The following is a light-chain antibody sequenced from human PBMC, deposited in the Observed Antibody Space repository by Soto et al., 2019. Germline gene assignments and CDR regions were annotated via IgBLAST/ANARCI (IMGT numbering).Light chain of an antibody. CDR2: EVS. CDR1: SSDVGTYNY. V-gene: IGLV2-14*03. Sequence: QSALTQPASVSGSPGQSITISCTGTSSDVGTYNYVSWCQQHPGKAPKLMIYEVSHRPSGVSSRFSGSKSGNTASLTISGLRTEDEDDYYCSSYTSNATYVFGAGTKVTVL. J-gene: IGLJ1*01. CDR3: SSYTSNATYV.